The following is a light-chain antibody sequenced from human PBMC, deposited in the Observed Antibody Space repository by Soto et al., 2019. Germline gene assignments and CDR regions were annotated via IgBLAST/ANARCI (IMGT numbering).Light chain of an antibody. CDR1: QSLLHSNGYNF. V-gene: IGKV2-28*01. CDR2: LGS. CDR3: MQALQTPRT. J-gene: IGKJ1*01. Sequence: EIVMTQSPLSLPVTPGEPASISCKSSQSLLHSNGYNFLDWYLQKPGQSPRLLIYLGSNRASGVAGRCSGSGSGTDFTLKISRVEAEDVGVYYCMQALQTPRTFGQGTKVELK.